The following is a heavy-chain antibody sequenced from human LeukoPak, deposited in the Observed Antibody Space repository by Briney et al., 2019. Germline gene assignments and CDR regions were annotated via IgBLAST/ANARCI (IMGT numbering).Heavy chain of an antibody. CDR2: VYYSGSN. CDR1: GGSISSSSYN. Sequence: SETLSLTCTVSGGSISSSSYNWGWIRQPPGKGLEWIGSVYYSGSNYYNPSLKSRVTISVDTSKNQFSLKLSSVTAADTAVYYCARERYSGYDFAGSFDPWGQGTLVTVSS. V-gene: IGHV4-39*07. CDR3: ARERYSGYDFAGSFDP. J-gene: IGHJ5*02. D-gene: IGHD5-12*01.